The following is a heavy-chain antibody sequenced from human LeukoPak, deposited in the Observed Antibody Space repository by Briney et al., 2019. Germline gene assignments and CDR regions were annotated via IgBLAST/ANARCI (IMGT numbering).Heavy chain of an antibody. J-gene: IGHJ4*02. CDR2: ISSSRRYI. CDR1: GFTFTYYT. CDR3: ARDFRLEDVEMATMMDF. D-gene: IGHD5-24*01. V-gene: IGHV3-21*01. Sequence: GGSLRLSCTASGFTFTYYTMTWVRQPPGKGLEWVSSISSSRRYIYYADSVKGRFTISRDNTKNSLYLQMNTLRAEDTAVYFCARDFRLEDVEMATMMDFWGQGTLVTVSS.